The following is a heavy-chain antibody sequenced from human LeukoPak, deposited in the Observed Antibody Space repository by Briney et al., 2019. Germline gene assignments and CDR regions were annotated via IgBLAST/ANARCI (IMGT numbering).Heavy chain of an antibody. J-gene: IGHJ4*02. D-gene: IGHD2-15*01. V-gene: IGHV3-23*01. CDR1: GFTFSSYA. CDR2: ISGSGGST. CDR3: AKDCSGGSCLDY. Sequence: GGPLRLSCAASGFTFSSYAMSWVRQAPGKGLEWVSAISGSGGSTYYADSVKGRFTISRDNSKNTLYLQMNSLRAEDTAVYYCAKDCSGGSCLDYWGQGTLVTVSS.